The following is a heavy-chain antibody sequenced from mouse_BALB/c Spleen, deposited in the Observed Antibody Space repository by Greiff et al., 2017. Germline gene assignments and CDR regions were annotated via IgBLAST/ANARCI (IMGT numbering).Heavy chain of an antibody. CDR3: ARGGIYYYGSSPAWFAY. CDR2: ISSGGST. Sequence: EVQVVESGGGLVKPGGSLKLSCAASGFTFSSYAMSWVRQTPEKRLEWVASISSGGSTYYPDSVKGRFTISRDNARNILYLQMSSLRSEDTAMYYCARGGIYYYGSSPAWFAYWGQGTLVTVSA. J-gene: IGHJ3*01. D-gene: IGHD1-1*01. CDR1: GFTFSSYA. V-gene: IGHV5-6-5*01.